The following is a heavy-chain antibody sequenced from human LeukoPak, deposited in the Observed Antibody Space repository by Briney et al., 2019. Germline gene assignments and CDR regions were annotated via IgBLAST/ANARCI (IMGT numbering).Heavy chain of an antibody. Sequence: SETLSLTCTVSGGSISSYYWSWIRQPPGKGLEWIGYIYYSGSTNYNPSLKSRVTISVDTSKNQFSLKLSSVTAADTAVYYCARHRNYGDYYDMDVWGQGTTVTVSS. CDR1: GGSISSYY. CDR3: ARHRNYGDYYDMDV. CDR2: IYYSGST. D-gene: IGHD4-17*01. J-gene: IGHJ6*02. V-gene: IGHV4-59*08.